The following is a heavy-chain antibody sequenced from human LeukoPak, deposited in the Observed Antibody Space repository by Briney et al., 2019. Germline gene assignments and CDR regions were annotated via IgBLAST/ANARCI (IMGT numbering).Heavy chain of an antibody. Sequence: SVKVSCKASGGTFSSYAISCVRQAPGQGLEWMGGIIPIFGTANYAQKFQGRVTITADKSTSTAYMELSSLRSEDTAVYYCARAREDLWFGESRTYYFDYWGQGTLVTVSS. J-gene: IGHJ4*02. CDR1: GGTFSSYA. V-gene: IGHV1-69*06. CDR2: IIPIFGTA. D-gene: IGHD3-10*01. CDR3: ARAREDLWFGESRTYYFDY.